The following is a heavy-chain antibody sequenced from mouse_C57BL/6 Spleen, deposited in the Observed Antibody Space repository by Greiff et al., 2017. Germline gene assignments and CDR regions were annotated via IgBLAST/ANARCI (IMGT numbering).Heavy chain of an antibody. CDR1: GFTFSDYG. CDR3: ARVYDYLYAMDY. Sequence: EVQLVESGGGLVKPGGSLKLSCAASGFTFSDYGMHWVRQAPEKGLEWVAYISSGSSTIYYADTVKGRFTISRDNAKNTMFLQLTSLRSEDTAMYYCARVYDYLYAMDYWGQGTSVTVSS. V-gene: IGHV5-17*01. CDR2: ISSGSSTI. D-gene: IGHD2-4*01. J-gene: IGHJ4*01.